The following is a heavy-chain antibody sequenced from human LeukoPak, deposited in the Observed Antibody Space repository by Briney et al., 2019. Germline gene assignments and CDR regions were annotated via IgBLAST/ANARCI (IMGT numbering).Heavy chain of an antibody. Sequence: PSETLSLTCTVSGYSISSEDYWGWIRQSPGKGLELIGSVYHTGITYYNPSLKSRLTISLDTSKNEFSLKLTSVTAADTAVYYCAREPYYYDSLGYWDWGQGTLVTVSS. J-gene: IGHJ4*02. V-gene: IGHV4-38-2*02. CDR2: VYHTGIT. D-gene: IGHD3-22*01. CDR1: GYSISSEDY. CDR3: AREPYYYDSLGYWD.